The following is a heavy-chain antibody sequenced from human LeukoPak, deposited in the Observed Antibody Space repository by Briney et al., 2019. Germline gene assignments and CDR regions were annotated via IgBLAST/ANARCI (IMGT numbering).Heavy chain of an antibody. CDR1: GFTFSSYG. V-gene: IGHV3-30*18. J-gene: IGHJ4*02. CDR3: AKETSYSGYITYFDY. CDR2: ISYDGSNK. D-gene: IGHD5-12*01. Sequence: GGSLRLSCAASGFTFSSYGMHWVRQAPGKGLEWVAVISYDGSNKYYADSVKGRFTISRDNSKNTLYLQMNSLRAEDTAMYYCAKETSYSGYITYFDYWGQGTLVTVSS.